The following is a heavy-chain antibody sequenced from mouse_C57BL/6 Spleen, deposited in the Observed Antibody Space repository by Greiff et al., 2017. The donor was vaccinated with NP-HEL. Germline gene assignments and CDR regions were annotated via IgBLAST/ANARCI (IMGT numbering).Heavy chain of an antibody. D-gene: IGHD1-1*01. CDR2: INPNNGGT. Sequence: EVQLQQSGPELVKPGASVKISCKASGYTFTDYYMNWVKQSHGKSLEWIGDINPNNGGTSYNQKFKGKATLTVDKSSSTAYMELRSLTSEDSAVYYCARELNYYGSSYGFDYWGQGTTLTVSS. CDR3: ARELNYYGSSYGFDY. J-gene: IGHJ2*01. CDR1: GYTFTDYY. V-gene: IGHV1-26*01.